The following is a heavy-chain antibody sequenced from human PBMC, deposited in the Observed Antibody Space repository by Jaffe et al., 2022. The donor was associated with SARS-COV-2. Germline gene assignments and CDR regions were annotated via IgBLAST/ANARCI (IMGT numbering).Heavy chain of an antibody. CDR2: TSSNGGST. J-gene: IGHJ4*02. CDR1: GFTFSNYA. V-gene: IGHV3-64D*09. Sequence: EVQLVESGGGLVQPGGSLRLSCSASGFTFSNYAMHWVRQAPGKGLEYVSATSSNGGSTYYADSVKGRFTISRDNSKNTLYLQMSSLRAEDTAVYYCVKGFSGSYYATFDYWGQGTLVTVSS. CDR3: VKGFSGSYYATFDY. D-gene: IGHD1-26*01.